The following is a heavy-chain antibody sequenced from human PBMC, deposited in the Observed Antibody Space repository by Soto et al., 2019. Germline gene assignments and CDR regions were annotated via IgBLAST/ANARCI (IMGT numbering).Heavy chain of an antibody. CDR1: GSTFNTYG. V-gene: IGHV1-69*01. Sequence: QVHLVQSGGEVKKPGSSVKVSCTAFGSTFNTYGISWVRQAPRQGLEWMGRIIPVFGRPNYAQRFQGRVTITADESTSTVYMELSSLTSGDTALYYCARDRFLYGDYPIFDIWGQGALVTVSS. CDR3: ARDRFLYGDYPIFDI. D-gene: IGHD4-17*01. J-gene: IGHJ4*02. CDR2: IIPVFGRP.